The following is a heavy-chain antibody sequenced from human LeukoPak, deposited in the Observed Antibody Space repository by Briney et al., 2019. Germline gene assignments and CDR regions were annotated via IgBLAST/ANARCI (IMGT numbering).Heavy chain of an antibody. Sequence: SETLSLTCTVSGGSIGSYYWSWVRQPPGKGLEWIGYTSHSGNTNYNPSLKSRITISLDTSKKQFSLIVTSVTAADTALYYCATYSGVHHKTFDDWGQGTLVTVSS. J-gene: IGHJ4*02. V-gene: IGHV4-59*01. CDR2: TSHSGNT. CDR3: ATYSGVHHKTFDD. D-gene: IGHD1-26*01. CDR1: GGSIGSYY.